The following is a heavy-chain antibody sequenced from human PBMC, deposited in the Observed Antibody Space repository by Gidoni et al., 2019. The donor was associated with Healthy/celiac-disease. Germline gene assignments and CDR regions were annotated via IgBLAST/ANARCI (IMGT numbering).Heavy chain of an antibody. V-gene: IGHV1-58*01. CDR2: IVVGSGNT. D-gene: IGHD3-16*01. Sequence: HMQLVQSGPEVQKPGTSVKVSCQASGFTFTSSAVQWVRQARGQRLEWIGWIVVGSGNTNYAQKFQERVTITRDMSTSTAYMELSSLRSEDTAVYYCAAPGESYYYYYMDVWGKGTTVTVSS. CDR3: AAPGESYYYYYMDV. J-gene: IGHJ6*03. CDR1: GFTFTSSA.